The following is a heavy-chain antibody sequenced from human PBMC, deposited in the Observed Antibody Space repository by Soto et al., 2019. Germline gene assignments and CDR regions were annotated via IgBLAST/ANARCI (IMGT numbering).Heavy chain of an antibody. V-gene: IGHV5-51*01. CDR3: ARLVNYYFGMDV. Sequence: PGESLKISCKASDTTHWIGWVRQKPGKGLEWMGIIYPGDSDTKYSPSFQGQVTISVDKSISTAYLHWSSLKASDTATYCCARLVNYYFGMDVWGLGTTVTVSS. J-gene: IGHJ6*02. CDR2: IYPGDSDT. CDR1: DTTHW.